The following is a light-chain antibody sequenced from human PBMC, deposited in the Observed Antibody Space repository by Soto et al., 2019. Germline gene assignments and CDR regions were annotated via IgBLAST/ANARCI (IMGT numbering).Light chain of an antibody. V-gene: IGKV3-20*01. CDR2: GAS. CDR1: QSVSSSF. J-gene: IGKJ1*01. Sequence: EIVLTQSPGTLSLSPGEIATRSCRASQSVSSSFLAWYQQKPGQAPRLLIYGASSRATGIPDRFSGSGSGTDFTLTISRLEPEDCAVYYCQHYGSSLWTFGQGTKVEIK. CDR3: QHYGSSLWT.